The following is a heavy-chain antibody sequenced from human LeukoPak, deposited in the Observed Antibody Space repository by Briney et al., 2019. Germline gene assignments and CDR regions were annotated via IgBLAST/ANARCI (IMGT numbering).Heavy chain of an antibody. J-gene: IGHJ4*02. CDR3: ARGNRGLSPDY. D-gene: IGHD1-14*01. V-gene: IGHV3-48*02. Sequence: GGSLRLSCAASGFAFSSYSMNWVRQAPGKGLEWVSYIGTSSGPIYYGDSVKGRFTISRDNDKKSIYLQMDSLRDEDTAVYYCARGNRGLSPDYWGQGTLVIVSS. CDR2: IGTSSGPI. CDR1: GFAFSSYS.